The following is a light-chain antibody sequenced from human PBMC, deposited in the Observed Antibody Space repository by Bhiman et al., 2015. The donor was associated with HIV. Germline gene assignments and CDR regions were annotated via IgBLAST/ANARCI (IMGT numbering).Light chain of an antibody. V-gene: IGLV3-25*03. CDR1: ALTKKY. J-gene: IGLJ2*01. CDR2: KDT. Sequence: SYELTQPPSVSVSPGQTARITCSGDALTKKYAYWYQQRPGQAPVLVIYKDTERPSGIPERFSGSSSGTTITLTITGVQPEDEGDYYCQSAANSATYEVFGGGTKLTVL. CDR3: QSAANSATYEV.